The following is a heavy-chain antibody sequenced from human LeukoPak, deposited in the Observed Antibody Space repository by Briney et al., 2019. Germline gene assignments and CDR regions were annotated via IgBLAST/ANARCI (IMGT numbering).Heavy chain of an antibody. D-gene: IGHD2-21*02. CDR1: GFTFSSYA. CDR3: AKGYPRYCGGDCYFDY. Sequence: GGSLRLSCAASGFTFSSYAMSWVRQAPGKGLEWVSAISGSGGSTYYADSVKGRFTISRDNSKNTLYLQMNSLRAEDTAVYYCAKGYPRYCGGDCYFDYWGQGTLVTVSS. V-gene: IGHV3-23*01. J-gene: IGHJ4*02. CDR2: ISGSGGST.